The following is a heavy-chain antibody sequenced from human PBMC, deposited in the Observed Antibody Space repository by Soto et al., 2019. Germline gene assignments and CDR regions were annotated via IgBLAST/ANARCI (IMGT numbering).Heavy chain of an antibody. CDR3: AKEYPPRSSRYFDY. Sequence: PGGSLRLSCAASGFTFSSYGMHWVRQAPGKGLEWVAVISYDGSNKYYADSVKGRFTISRDNSKNTLYLQMDSLRAEDTAVYYCAKEYPPRSSRYFDYWGQGTLVTVSS. V-gene: IGHV3-30*18. CDR2: ISYDGSNK. D-gene: IGHD2-2*01. J-gene: IGHJ4*02. CDR1: GFTFSSYG.